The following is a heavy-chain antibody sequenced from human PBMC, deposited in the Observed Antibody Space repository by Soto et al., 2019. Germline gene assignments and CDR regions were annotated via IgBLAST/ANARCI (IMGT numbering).Heavy chain of an antibody. V-gene: IGHV1-69*01. D-gene: IGHD6-13*01. CDR3: ARGPPGSSSWYWYFDL. J-gene: IGHJ2*01. Sequence: QVQLVQSGAEVKKPGSSVKVSCKASGGTFSSYAISWVRQAPGQGLEWMGGIIPIFGTANYAQKFQGRVTMTADESTSTAYVELSSLRSEDTAVDYCARGPPGSSSWYWYFDLWGRGTLVSVSS. CDR2: IIPIFGTA. CDR1: GGTFSSYA.